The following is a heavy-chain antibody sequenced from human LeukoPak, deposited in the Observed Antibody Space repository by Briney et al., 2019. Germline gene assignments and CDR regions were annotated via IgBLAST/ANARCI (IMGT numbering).Heavy chain of an antibody. CDR1: GGSFSGYY. CDR3: AREGWHARFDP. D-gene: IGHD2-15*01. V-gene: IGHV4-34*01. CDR2: INHSGST. Sequence: KASETLSLTCAVYGGSFSGYYWSWTRQPPGKGLEWIGEINHSGSTNYNPSLKSRVTISVDTSKNQFSLKLSSVTAADTAVYYCAREGWHARFDPWGQGTLVTVSS. J-gene: IGHJ5*02.